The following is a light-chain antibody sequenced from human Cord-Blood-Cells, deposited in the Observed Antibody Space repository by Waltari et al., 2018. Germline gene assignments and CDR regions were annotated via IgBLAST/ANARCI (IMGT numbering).Light chain of an antibody. V-gene: IGLV2-23*03. CDR1: SSDVGSYNL. CDR2: EGG. CDR3: CSYAGSSTFM. Sequence: QSALTQPASVSGSPGQSITISCTGTSSDVGSYNLVSWYQQHPGKAPKRMIYEGGKRPSGVSNRFSGSKSGNTASLTISGLQAEDEADYYCCSYAGSSTFMFGGGTKLTVL. J-gene: IGLJ3*02.